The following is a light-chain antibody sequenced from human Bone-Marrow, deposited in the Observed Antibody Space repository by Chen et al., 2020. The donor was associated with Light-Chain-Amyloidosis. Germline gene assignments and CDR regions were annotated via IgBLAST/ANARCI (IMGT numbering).Light chain of an antibody. V-gene: IGLV3-25*03. Sequence: SYELTQPPPWSLSPGQTARITCSGDDLPTKYAYWYHQKPGQAPVLVIHRDTERPSGISERFSGSSSGTTATLTISGVQAEDDADYHCQSADSSGTYEVLFGVGTKLPVL. CDR3: QSADSSGTYEVL. CDR2: RDT. CDR1: DLPTKY. J-gene: IGLJ2*01.